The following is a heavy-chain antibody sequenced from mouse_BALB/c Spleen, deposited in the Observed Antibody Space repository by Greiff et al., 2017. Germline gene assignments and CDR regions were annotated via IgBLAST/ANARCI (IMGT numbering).Heavy chain of an antibody. CDR2: IYPYNGGT. V-gene: IGHV1S29*02. J-gene: IGHJ2*01. CDR3: ARKGTRVSYFDY. CDR1: GYTFTDYN. Sequence: EVKLQQSGPELVKPGASVKISCKASGYTFTDYNMHWVKQSHGKSLEWIGYIYPYNGGTGYNQKFKSKATLTVDNSSSTAYMELRSLTSEDSAVYYCARKGTRVSYFDYWGQGTTLTVSS. D-gene: IGHD2-2*01.